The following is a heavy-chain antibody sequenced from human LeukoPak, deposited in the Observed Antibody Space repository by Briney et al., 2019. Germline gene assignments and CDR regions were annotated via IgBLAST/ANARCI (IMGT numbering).Heavy chain of an antibody. CDR1: GFTFSGSA. CDR2: IRSKANSYAT. Sequence: GGSLRLSCAASGFTFSGSAMHWVRQASGKGLEWVGRIRSKANSYATAYAASVKGRFTISRDDSKNTACLQMNSLKTEDTAVYYCTRRDAFDIWGQGTMVTVSS. CDR3: TRRDAFDI. J-gene: IGHJ3*02. V-gene: IGHV3-73*01.